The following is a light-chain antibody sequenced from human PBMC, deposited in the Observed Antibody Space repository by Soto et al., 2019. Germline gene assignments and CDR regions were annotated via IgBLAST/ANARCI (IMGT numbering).Light chain of an antibody. Sequence: QSVLTQPPSASGSPGQSVAISCTGTSSDVGGYNYVSWYQQHPGKAPKLMIYEVNKRPSGVPDRFSGSKSGNTASLTVSGLQAEDEADYYCSSYAGSSTLCVFGTGTKLTVL. CDR3: SSYAGSSTLCV. J-gene: IGLJ1*01. CDR2: EVN. V-gene: IGLV2-8*01. CDR1: SSDVGGYNY.